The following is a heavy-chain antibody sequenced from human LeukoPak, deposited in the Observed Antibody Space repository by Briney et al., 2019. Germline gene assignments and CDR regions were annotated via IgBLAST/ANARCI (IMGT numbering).Heavy chain of an antibody. CDR1: GGSFSGYY. CDR3: ARDIRY. J-gene: IGHJ4*02. V-gene: IGHV4-34*01. CDR2: INHSGST. Sequence: SETLSLTCAVYGGSFSGYYWSWIRQPPGKGLEWIGEINHSGSTNYNPSLKSRVTISVDTSKNQFSLKLSSVTAADTAVYYCARDIRYWGQGTLVTVSS. D-gene: IGHD2-15*01.